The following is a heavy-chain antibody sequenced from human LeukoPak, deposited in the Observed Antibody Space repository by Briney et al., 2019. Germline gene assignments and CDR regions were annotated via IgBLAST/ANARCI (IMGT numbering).Heavy chain of an antibody. CDR3: ARAYSSSWWDF. V-gene: IGHV4-59*01. CDR1: GGSISSYY. CDR2: IYYSGST. Sequence: SETLSLTCTVSGGSISSYYWSWIRQPPGKGLEWIGYIYYSGSTNYNPSLESRVTISVDTSKNQFSLKLSSVTAADTAVYYCARAYSSSWWDFWGQGTLVTVSS. D-gene: IGHD6-13*01. J-gene: IGHJ4*02.